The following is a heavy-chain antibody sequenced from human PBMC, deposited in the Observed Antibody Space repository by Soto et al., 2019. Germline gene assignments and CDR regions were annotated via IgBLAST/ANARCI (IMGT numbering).Heavy chain of an antibody. CDR1: GFTFRSSS. J-gene: IGHJ5*02. V-gene: IGHV1-58*01. Sequence: GASVKVSCKASGFTFRSSSVQWVRQARGQRLEWIGWIVLGNGNTNYAQKFQERVTITRDMSTSTAYMEVRSLTSDDTAVYYCATRIGNIGWYWLDTWGQGTLVTVSS. D-gene: IGHD6-19*01. CDR3: ATRIGNIGWYWLDT. CDR2: IVLGNGNT.